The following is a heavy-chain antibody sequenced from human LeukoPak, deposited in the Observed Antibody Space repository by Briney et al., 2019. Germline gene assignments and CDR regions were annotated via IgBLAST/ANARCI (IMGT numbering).Heavy chain of an antibody. D-gene: IGHD3-16*02. J-gene: IGHJ4*02. V-gene: IGHV6-1*01. CDR1: GESVSSNNAA. Sequence: SQTLSLTCAISGESVSSNNAAWTWIRQSPSRGLEWLGRTYYRSKWFNDYAVSVKSRITINPDTSKNQFFLQLNSVTPEDTAVYYCARGYLGGYLIYWGQGTLVTVSS. CDR2: TYYRSKWFN. CDR3: ARGYLGGYLIY.